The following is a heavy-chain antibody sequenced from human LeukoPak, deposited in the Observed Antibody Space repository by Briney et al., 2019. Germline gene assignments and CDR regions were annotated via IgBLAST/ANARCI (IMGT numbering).Heavy chain of an antibody. D-gene: IGHD4-23*01. Sequence: PGGFLRLSFSASGFNFGDYSMHWVPETSGKGLELVSGISWNSGSIGYADSVRGRFTISRDNAKNSLYLQMNSLRAEDMALYYCAKEGRDSSGKFDYWGQGTLVTVSS. J-gene: IGHJ4*02. CDR2: ISWNSGSI. CDR1: GFNFGDYS. CDR3: AKEGRDSSGKFDY. V-gene: IGHV3-9*03.